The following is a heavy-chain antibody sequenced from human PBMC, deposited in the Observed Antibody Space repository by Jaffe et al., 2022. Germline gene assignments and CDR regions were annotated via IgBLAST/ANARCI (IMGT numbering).Heavy chain of an antibody. CDR3: AKGYGDLPGEY. CDR2: ISYDGSNK. D-gene: IGHD4-17*01. J-gene: IGHJ4*02. V-gene: IGHV3-30*18. CDR1: GFTFSSYG. Sequence: QVQLVESGGGVVQPGRSLRLSCAASGFTFSSYGMHWVRQAPGKGLEWVAVISYDGSNKYYADSVKGRFTISRDNSKNTLYLQMNSLRAEDTAVYYCAKGYGDLPGEYWGQGTLVTVSS.